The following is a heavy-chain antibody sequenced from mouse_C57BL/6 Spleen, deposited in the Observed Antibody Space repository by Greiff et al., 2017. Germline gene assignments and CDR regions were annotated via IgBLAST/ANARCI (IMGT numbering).Heavy chain of an antibody. V-gene: IGHV1-55*01. D-gene: IGHD1-1*01. CDR2: IYPGSGST. J-gene: IGHJ1*03. Sequence: VQLQQPGAELVKPGASVKMSCKASGYTFTSYWITWVKQRPGQGLEWIGDIYPGSGSTNYNEKFKSEATLTVDTSSSTAYMQLSSLTSEDSAVYYCASPFITTVVATDWYFDVWGTGTTVTVSS. CDR3: ASPFITTVVATDWYFDV. CDR1: GYTFTSYW.